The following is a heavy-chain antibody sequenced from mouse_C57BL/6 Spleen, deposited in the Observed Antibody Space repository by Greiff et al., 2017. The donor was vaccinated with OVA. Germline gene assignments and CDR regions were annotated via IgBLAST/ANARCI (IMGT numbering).Heavy chain of an antibody. CDR1: GFTFSSYT. Sequence: DVQLVESGGGLVKPGGSLKLSCAASGFTFSSYTMSWVRQTPEKRLEWVATISGGGGNTYYPDSVKGRFTISRDNAKNTLYLQMSSLRSEDTALYDCARHDYDGYWYFDVWGTGTTVTVSS. CDR3: ARHDYDGYWYFDV. V-gene: IGHV5-9*01. D-gene: IGHD2-4*01. J-gene: IGHJ1*03. CDR2: ISGGGGNT.